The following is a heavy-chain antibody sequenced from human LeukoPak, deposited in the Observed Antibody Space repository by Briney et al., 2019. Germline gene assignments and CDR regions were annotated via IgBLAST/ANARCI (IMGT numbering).Heavy chain of an antibody. CDR2: ISYDGSNK. Sequence: PGRSLRLSCAASGFTFSSYAMHWVRQAPGKGLEWVAVISYDGSNKYYADSVKGRFTISRDNSKNTLYLQMNSQRAEDTAVYYCARSVQQLAYYFDYWGQGTLVTVSS. D-gene: IGHD6-13*01. CDR1: GFTFSSYA. CDR3: ARSVQQLAYYFDY. J-gene: IGHJ4*02. V-gene: IGHV3-30-3*01.